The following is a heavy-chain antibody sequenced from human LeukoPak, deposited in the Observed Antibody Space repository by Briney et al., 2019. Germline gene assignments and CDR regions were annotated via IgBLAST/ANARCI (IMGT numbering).Heavy chain of an antibody. J-gene: IGHJ5*02. Sequence: ASVKVSCKASGYTFNTYDIIWVRQATGHGLEWMGWMNPNSGNTGYTQKFQGRVTMTRNTSISTAYMELSSLRSEDTAVYYCARGRGSGHKENWFDPWGQGTLVTVSS. CDR3: ARGRGSGHKENWFDP. CDR2: MNPNSGNT. D-gene: IGHD6-19*01. V-gene: IGHV1-8*01. CDR1: GYTFNTYD.